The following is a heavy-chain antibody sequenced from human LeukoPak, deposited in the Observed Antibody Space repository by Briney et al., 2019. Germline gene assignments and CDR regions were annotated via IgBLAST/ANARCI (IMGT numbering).Heavy chain of an antibody. CDR2: ISGSGGST. J-gene: IGHJ4*02. V-gene: IGHV3-23*01. CDR3: ANAYCTNGVCPKDY. CDR1: GFTFSSYA. Sequence: PGGSLRLSCAASGFTFSSYAMSWVRQAPGKGLEWVSAISGSGGSTYYADSVKGRFTISRDNSKNTLYLQMNSLRAEDTDVYYCANAYCTNGVCPKDYWGQGTLVTVSS. D-gene: IGHD2-8*01.